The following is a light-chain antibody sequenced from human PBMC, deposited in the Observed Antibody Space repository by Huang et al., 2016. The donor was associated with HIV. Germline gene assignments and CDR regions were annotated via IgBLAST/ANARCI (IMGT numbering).Light chain of an antibody. Sequence: DIVMTQSPATLSVSPGERATLSCRAGQSISSNLAWYQQKPGQAPRLLIYGASTRATGIPARFSGSGSGTEFTLTISSLQSEDFAVYYCQQYNNWPRTFGQGTKVEIK. CDR2: GAS. J-gene: IGKJ1*01. CDR1: QSISSN. V-gene: IGKV3-15*01. CDR3: QQYNNWPRT.